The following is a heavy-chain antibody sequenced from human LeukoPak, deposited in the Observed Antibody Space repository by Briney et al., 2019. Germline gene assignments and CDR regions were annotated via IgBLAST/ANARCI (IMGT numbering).Heavy chain of an antibody. CDR3: ARPLLNYYYYVDV. Sequence: GGSLRLSCAASGFNFSTYEMNWFRKAPGKGLGGISYITASGDTIYYADSVKGRFTISRDNAKNSLYLQMNSLRAEDTGVYYCARPLLNYYYYVDVWGKGTTVTVSS. V-gene: IGHV3-48*03. J-gene: IGHJ6*03. CDR1: GFNFSTYE. CDR2: ITASGDTI.